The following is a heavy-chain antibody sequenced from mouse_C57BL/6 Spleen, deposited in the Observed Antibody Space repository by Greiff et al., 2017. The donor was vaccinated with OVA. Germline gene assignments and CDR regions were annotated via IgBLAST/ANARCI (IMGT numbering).Heavy chain of an antibody. J-gene: IGHJ4*01. V-gene: IGHV1-55*01. Sequence: VQLQQPGAELVKPGASVKMSCKASGYTFTSYWITWVKQRPGQGLEWIGDIYPGSGSTNYNEKFKSKATLTVDTSSSTAYMQLSSLTSEDSAVYYCARAGLRRRGYAMDYWGQGTSVTVSS. D-gene: IGHD2-4*01. CDR3: ARAGLRRRGYAMDY. CDR2: IYPGSGST. CDR1: GYTFTSYW.